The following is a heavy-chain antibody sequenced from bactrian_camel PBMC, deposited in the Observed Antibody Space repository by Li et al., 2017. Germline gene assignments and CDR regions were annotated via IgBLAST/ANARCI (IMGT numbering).Heavy chain of an antibody. Sequence: VQLVESGGGSVQAGGTLRLSCAVSGYNRRYGCLGWFRQAPGKEREGVATMDAAGTTSVADSVKGRFFLSKDNVKNILYLQMNDLKPEDTAMYYCATSPARGGLFDRVWAYPNWGQ. D-gene: IGHD5*01. CDR2: MDAAGTT. CDR1: GYNRRYGC. V-gene: IGHV3S53*01. J-gene: IGHJ4*01. CDR3: ATSPARGGLFDRVWAYPN.